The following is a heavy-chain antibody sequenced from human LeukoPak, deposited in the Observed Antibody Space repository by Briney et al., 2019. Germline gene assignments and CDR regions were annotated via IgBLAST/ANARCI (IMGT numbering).Heavy chain of an antibody. D-gene: IGHD3-16*01. V-gene: IGHV3-23*01. CDR1: GFTFSSYA. CDR2: ILDSGYST. J-gene: IGHJ4*02. Sequence: PGGSLRLSCAASGFTFSSYAMSWVRQAPGKGLEWVSGILDSGYSTYYANSVKGRFTISRDNSNNTLYLQMNSLRAEDTAVYYCAKSIGWPVGDFDYWGQGTLVTVSS. CDR3: AKSIGWPVGDFDY.